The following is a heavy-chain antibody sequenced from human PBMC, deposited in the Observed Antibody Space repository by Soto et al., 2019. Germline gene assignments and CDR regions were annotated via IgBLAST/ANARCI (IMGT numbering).Heavy chain of an antibody. J-gene: IGHJ5*02. D-gene: IGHD5-18*01. CDR3: AKDSGYNYGYFRWFDP. CDR1: GGSISSYY. CDR2: IYYSGST. V-gene: IGHV4-59*01. Sequence: SETLSLTCTVSGGSISSYYWSWIRQPPGKGLEWIGHIYYSGSTNYNPSLKSRVTISVDTSKSQFSLKLSSVTAADTAVYYCAKDSGYNYGYFRWFDPWGQGTLVTVSS.